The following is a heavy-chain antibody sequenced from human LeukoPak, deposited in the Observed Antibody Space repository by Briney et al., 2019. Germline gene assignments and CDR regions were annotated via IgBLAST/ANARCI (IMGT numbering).Heavy chain of an antibody. J-gene: IGHJ4*02. V-gene: IGHV3-30*03. CDR3: ARDKYGGPGGFFDY. Sequence: GRSLRLSCEASGFTFSSYGMQWVRQAPGKGLEWVAVISYDGSNKYYADSVKGRFTISRDNSKNTLYLQMNSLRAEDTAVYYCARDKYGGPGGFFDYWGQGTLVTVSS. D-gene: IGHD4-23*01. CDR2: ISYDGSNK. CDR1: GFTFSSYG.